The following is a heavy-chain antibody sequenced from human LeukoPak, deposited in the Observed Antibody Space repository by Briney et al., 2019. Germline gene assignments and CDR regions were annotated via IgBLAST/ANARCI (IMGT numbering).Heavy chain of an antibody. D-gene: IGHD3-22*01. V-gene: IGHV3-74*01. CDR2: INSDGSST. CDR1: GFTFSSYW. Sequence: GGSLRLSCAASGFTFSSYWMHWVRQAPEKGLVWVSRINSDGSSTSYADSVKGRFTISRDNAKNTLYLQMNSLRAEDTAVYYCASDSTYYYDSSGYYRRDYWGQGTLVTVSS. CDR3: ASDSTYYYDSSGYYRRDY. J-gene: IGHJ4*02.